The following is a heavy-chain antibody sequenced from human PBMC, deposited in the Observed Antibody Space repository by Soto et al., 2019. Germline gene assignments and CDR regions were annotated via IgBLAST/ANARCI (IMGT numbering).Heavy chain of an antibody. CDR1: GFTFSSYW. V-gene: IGHV3-74*01. J-gene: IGHJ6*03. CDR3: ARGSSRYRVHYMAV. D-gene: IGHD6-13*01. Sequence: PGGSLRLSCAASGFTFSSYWMHWVRQAPGKGPVWVSGFSSGASTTSYADSVKGRFTISRDSAKSTLCLQMNSLRSEDTAVYYCARGSSRYRVHYMAVWGKGTTVTVSS. CDR2: FSSGASTT.